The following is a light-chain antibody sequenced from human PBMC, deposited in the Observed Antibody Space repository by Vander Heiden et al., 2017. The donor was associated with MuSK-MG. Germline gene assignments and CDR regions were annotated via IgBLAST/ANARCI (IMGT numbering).Light chain of an antibody. CDR1: QSVSSN. CDR3: QQYNNWPPIT. Sequence: EIVITQSPATLSVSPGERATLSCRASQSVSSNLAWYKQKPGQAPRLLIYGASIRATGIPARFSGSGCGTEFTLTISSRQSKDFAVYYCQQYNNWPPITLGQGTRLEIK. V-gene: IGKV3D-15*01. CDR2: GAS. J-gene: IGKJ5*01.